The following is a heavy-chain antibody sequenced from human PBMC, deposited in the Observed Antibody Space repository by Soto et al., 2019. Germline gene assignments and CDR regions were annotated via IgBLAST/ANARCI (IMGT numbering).Heavy chain of an antibody. CDR3: TRVHMLAVPAASPWFDP. Sequence: EVQLLESGGDLVQPGGSLRLSCEASGFTFNSYAMNWVRQTPGKRLEWVSGISGSGSATFYADSVKGRFTISRDNSKNTLYLQMNNLRTEDTALYYCTRVHMLAVPAASPWFDPWGQGTRVTVSS. CDR2: ISGSGSAT. CDR1: GFTFNSYA. J-gene: IGHJ5*02. V-gene: IGHV3-23*01. D-gene: IGHD2-2*01.